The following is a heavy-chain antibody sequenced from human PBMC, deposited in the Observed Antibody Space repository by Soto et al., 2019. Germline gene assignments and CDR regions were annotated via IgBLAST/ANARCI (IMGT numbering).Heavy chain of an antibody. V-gene: IGHV3-23*01. Sequence: EVQLLESGGGLVQPGGSLRLSCAASGFTFDIYAMTWVRQAPGKGLEWVSSISGGTTYYADSVEGRFTISQDNSKNTLYLQLNSLRAEDTAVYYCAESRVDSSGWYFLNYWGQGTLVTVSS. CDR3: AESRVDSSGWYFLNY. D-gene: IGHD6-19*01. CDR2: SISGGTT. CDR1: GFTFDIYA. J-gene: IGHJ4*02.